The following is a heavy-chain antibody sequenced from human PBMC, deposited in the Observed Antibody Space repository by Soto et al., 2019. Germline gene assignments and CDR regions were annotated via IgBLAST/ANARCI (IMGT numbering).Heavy chain of an antibody. CDR1: GGSFSGYY. CDR3: ARPSLYYYYGIDV. Sequence: KPSETLSLTCAVYGGSFSGYYWSWIRQPPGKGLEWIGEINHSGSTNYNPSLKSRVTISVDTSKNQFSLKLSSVTAADTAVYYCARPSLYYYYGIDVWGQGTTVTVSS. CDR2: INHSGST. V-gene: IGHV4-34*01. J-gene: IGHJ6*02.